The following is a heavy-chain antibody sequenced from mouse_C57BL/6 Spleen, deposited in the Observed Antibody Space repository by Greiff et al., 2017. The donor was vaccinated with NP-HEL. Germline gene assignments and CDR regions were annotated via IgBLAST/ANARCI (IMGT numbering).Heavy chain of an antibody. V-gene: IGHV3-1*01. CDR3: ARDAATVGYFDV. Sequence: DVQLQESGPGMVKPSQSLSLTCTVTGYSITSGYDWHWIRHFPGNKLEWMGYISYSGSTNYNPSLKSRISITHDTSKNHFFLKLNSVTTEDTATYYCARDAATVGYFDVWGTGTTVTVSS. CDR2: ISYSGST. D-gene: IGHD1-1*01. CDR1: GYSITSGYD. J-gene: IGHJ1*03.